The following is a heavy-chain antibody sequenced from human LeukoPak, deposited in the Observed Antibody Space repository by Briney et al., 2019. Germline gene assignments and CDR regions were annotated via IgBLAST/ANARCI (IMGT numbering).Heavy chain of an antibody. Sequence: ASLKVSCKASGYSFTGYFLNWVRQAPGQGLEWLGWINPHSGSTTYAPSFQGRVTLTRDTSINTAYMELTRLRSDDTAVYYCARRSTAASIDSWGQGTLLTVSS. CDR1: GYSFTGYF. D-gene: IGHD6-6*01. CDR3: ARRSTAASIDS. J-gene: IGHJ4*02. V-gene: IGHV1-2*02. CDR2: INPHSGST.